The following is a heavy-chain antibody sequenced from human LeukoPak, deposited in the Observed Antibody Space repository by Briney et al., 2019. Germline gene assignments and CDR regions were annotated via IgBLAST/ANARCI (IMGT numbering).Heavy chain of an antibody. J-gene: IGHJ4*02. CDR3: AKGSGYYPEGSDY. V-gene: IGHV3-23*01. CDR1: GFTFSSYA. Sequence: GGSLRLSCAASGFTFSSYAMSWVRQAPGKGLEWVSAISGSGGSTYYADSVKGRFTTSRDNSKNTLYLQMNSLRAEDTAVYYCAKGSGYYPEGSDYWGQGTLVTVSS. CDR2: ISGSGGST. D-gene: IGHD3-22*01.